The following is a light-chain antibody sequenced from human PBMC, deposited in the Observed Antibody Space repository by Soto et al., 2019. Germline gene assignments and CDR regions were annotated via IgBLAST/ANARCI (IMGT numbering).Light chain of an antibody. CDR3: PQRSNWPPGT. J-gene: IGKJ3*01. Sequence: EIVLTQSPASLSLSPGERATLSSRASQSVSSYLAWYQQKPGQAPRLLIYDASSRATGIPARFSGSGSGTDFTLTISSLEPEDFAVYYCPQRSNWPPGTFGPGTKVDIK. V-gene: IGKV3-11*01. CDR2: DAS. CDR1: QSVSSY.